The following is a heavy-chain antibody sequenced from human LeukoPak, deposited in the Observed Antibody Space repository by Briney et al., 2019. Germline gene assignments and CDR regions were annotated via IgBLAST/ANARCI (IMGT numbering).Heavy chain of an antibody. D-gene: IGHD3-3*01. CDR1: GGSISSYY. Sequence: SETLYLTCTVSGGSISSYYWSWIRQPPGKGLEWIGYIYYSGSTNYNPSLKSRVTISVDTSKNQFSLKLSSVTAADTAVYYCARAPTDFWSGYRNAFDIWGQGTMVTVSS. CDR2: IYYSGST. CDR3: ARAPTDFWSGYRNAFDI. V-gene: IGHV4-59*01. J-gene: IGHJ3*02.